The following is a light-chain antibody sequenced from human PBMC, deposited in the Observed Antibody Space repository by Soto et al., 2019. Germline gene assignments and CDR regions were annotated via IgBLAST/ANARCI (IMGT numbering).Light chain of an antibody. J-gene: IGKJ4*01. CDR2: GAS. CDR1: QTINSGS. V-gene: IGKV3-20*01. Sequence: ESVLTQYPGTLSLSPGERATLSCRASQTINSGSLAWYQQKPGQAPRLFIYGASSRATGIPDRFSGGGSGTDFTLTISRLEPEDDAVYYCQQYGNSPRTCGGGTKVEIK. CDR3: QQYGNSPRT.